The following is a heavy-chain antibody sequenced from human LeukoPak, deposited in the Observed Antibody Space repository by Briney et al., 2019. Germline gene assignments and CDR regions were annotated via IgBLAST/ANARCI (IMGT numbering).Heavy chain of an antibody. CDR1: GYTFTSYG. CDR3: ARNFSRYYYYSSGYHYFDY. CDR2: ISAYNGTK. J-gene: IGHJ4*02. D-gene: IGHD3-22*01. Sequence: ASVTVSCKASGYTFTSYGISWVRQAPGQGLEWMGWISAYNGTKNYAQKLQGSVTMTTDTSTSTAYMELRSLRSDDTAVYYCARNFSRYYYYSSGYHYFDYWGQGTLVTVSS. V-gene: IGHV1-18*01.